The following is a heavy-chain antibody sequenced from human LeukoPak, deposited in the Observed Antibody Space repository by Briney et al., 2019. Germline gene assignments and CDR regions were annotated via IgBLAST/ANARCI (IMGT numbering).Heavy chain of an antibody. CDR2: INHSGST. CDR1: GGSFSGYY. Sequence: SETLSLTCAVYGGSFSGYYWSWIRQPPGKGLEWIGEINHSGSTNYNPSLKSRVTISVDTSKNQFSLKLSSVTAADTAVYYCARRPRGVRRDGYNIYYFDDWGQGTLVTVAS. J-gene: IGHJ4*02. D-gene: IGHD5-24*01. V-gene: IGHV4-34*01. CDR3: ARRPRGVRRDGYNIYYFDD.